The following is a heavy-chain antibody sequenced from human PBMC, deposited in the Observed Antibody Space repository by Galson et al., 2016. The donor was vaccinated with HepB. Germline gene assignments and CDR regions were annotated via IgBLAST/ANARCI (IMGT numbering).Heavy chain of an antibody. CDR1: GFTFSDYG. D-gene: IGHD1-26*01. Sequence: SLRLSCAASGFTFSDYGMHWVRQAPGKGLEWVAVISYDGGNKYYADSVKGRFTISRDNSKNTLYLQMNSLRAEDTAVYYCAKYQFGGSSYGGNDAFDIWGQGTMVTVSS. J-gene: IGHJ3*02. CDR2: ISYDGGNK. CDR3: AKYQFGGSSYGGNDAFDI. V-gene: IGHV3-30*18.